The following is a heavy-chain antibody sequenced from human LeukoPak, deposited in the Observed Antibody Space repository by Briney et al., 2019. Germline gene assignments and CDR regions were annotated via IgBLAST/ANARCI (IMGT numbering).Heavy chain of an antibody. CDR3: ARGPPYYYGSPAYYFDY. J-gene: IGHJ4*02. CDR2: IYSGGST. CDR1: GFTVSSNY. Sequence: GGSLRLSCAASGFTVSSNYMSWVRQAPGKGLEWFSVIYSGGSTYYADSVKGRFTISRDNSKNTLYLQMNSLRAEDTAVYYCARGPPYYYGSPAYYFDYWGQGTLVTVSS. V-gene: IGHV3-53*01. D-gene: IGHD3-10*01.